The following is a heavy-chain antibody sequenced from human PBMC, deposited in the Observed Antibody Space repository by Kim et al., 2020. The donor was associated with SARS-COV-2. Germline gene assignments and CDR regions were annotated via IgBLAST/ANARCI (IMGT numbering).Heavy chain of an antibody. V-gene: IGHV3-21*04. J-gene: IGHJ4*02. D-gene: IGHD3-9*01. CDR1: GFTFSSYS. Sequence: GALRLSCAASGFTFSSYSMNWVRQAPGKGLEWVSSISSSSSYIYYADSVKGRFTISRDNAKNSLYLQMNSLRAEDTAVYYCARVGLRYFDWAEDYWGQGTLVTVSS. CDR2: ISSSSSYI. CDR3: ARVGLRYFDWAEDY.